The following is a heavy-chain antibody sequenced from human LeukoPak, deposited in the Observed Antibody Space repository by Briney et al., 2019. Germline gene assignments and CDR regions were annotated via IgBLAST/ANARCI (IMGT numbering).Heavy chain of an antibody. CDR3: ARGRVATVRIYYYYYGMDV. Sequence: PGGSLRLSCAASGFTFSDYYMSWIRQAQGKGLEWVSYISSSGSTIYYADSVKGRFTISRDNAKNSLYLQMNSLRVEDTAVYYCARGRVATVRIYYYYYGMDVWGKGTTVTVSS. J-gene: IGHJ6*04. V-gene: IGHV3-11*04. CDR2: ISSSGSTI. CDR1: GFTFSDYY. D-gene: IGHD5-12*01.